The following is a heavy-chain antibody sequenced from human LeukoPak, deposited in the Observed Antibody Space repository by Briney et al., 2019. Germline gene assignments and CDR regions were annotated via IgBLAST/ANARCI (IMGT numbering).Heavy chain of an antibody. CDR2: LWHDGSNE. Sequence: GESLRLSCAASGFTFSDYAVHWVRQVPGKGLEWVAVLWHDGSNEYYADSVKGRFTISRDNSKNTLYLQMSSLRAEDTAVYYCARGLYCSGGSCYSGPANWGQGTLVTVSS. CDR1: GFTFSDYA. D-gene: IGHD2-15*01. J-gene: IGHJ4*02. V-gene: IGHV3-33*01. CDR3: ARGLYCSGGSCYSGPAN.